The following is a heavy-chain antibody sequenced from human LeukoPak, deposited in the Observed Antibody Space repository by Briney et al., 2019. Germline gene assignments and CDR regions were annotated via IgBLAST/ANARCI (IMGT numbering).Heavy chain of an antibody. CDR2: ISAYNGNT. D-gene: IGHD3-10*01. CDR1: RCTFTSYG. CDR3: AREGNSDAFDI. J-gene: IGHJ3*02. Sequence: SVTVSFQGSRCTFTSYGFSGLRQAPGQGLDWMGWISAYNGNTNYAQKLQGRVTMTTDTSTSTAYMELRSLRSDDTAVYYCAREGNSDAFDIWGQGTMVTVSS. V-gene: IGHV1-18*01.